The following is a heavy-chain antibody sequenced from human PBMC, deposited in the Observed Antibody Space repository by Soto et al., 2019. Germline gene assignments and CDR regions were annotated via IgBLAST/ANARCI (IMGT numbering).Heavy chain of an antibody. CDR2: ISYGGSNK. D-gene: IGHD3-22*01. CDR3: AKGLGSSGYYSPHDAFDI. J-gene: IGHJ3*02. CDR1: GFAFSSYG. V-gene: IGHV3-30*18. Sequence: GGSLTLSCAASGFAFSSYGMRWVRQAPGKGLEWVAVISYGGSNKYYAHSVNGRFTISRDNSKNTLYLHMHSLRAEDTAAYYCAKGLGSSGYYSPHDAFDIWGQGTTVTVSS.